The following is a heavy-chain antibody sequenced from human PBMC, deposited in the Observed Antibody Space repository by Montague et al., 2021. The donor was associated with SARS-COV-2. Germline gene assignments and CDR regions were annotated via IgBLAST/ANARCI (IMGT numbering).Heavy chain of an antibody. Sequence: SLRLSCAASGFTFSSYWMHWFRQAPVKGLVWVSRINSDGSSTSYADSVKGRFTISRDNAKNTLYLQMNSLRAEDTAVYYCARLGWYQPLLYYYYGMDVWGQGTTVTVSS. D-gene: IGHD2-2*01. CDR1: GFTFSSYW. CDR3: ARLGWYQPLLYYYYGMDV. V-gene: IGHV3-74*01. CDR2: INSDGSST. J-gene: IGHJ6*02.